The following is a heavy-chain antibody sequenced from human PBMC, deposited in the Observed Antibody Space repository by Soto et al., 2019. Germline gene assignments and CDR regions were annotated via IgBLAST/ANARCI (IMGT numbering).Heavy chain of an antibody. J-gene: IGHJ4*02. CDR3: AGVVPAAPGLDY. Sequence: QVQLVQSGAEVKKPGSSVKVSCKASGGTFSSYTISWVRQAPGQGLEWMGRIIPILGIANYARKFQGRVTITADKSTSTAYMELSSLRSEDTAVYYCAGVVPAAPGLDYWGQGTLVTVSS. D-gene: IGHD2-2*01. CDR1: GGTFSSYT. CDR2: IIPILGIA. V-gene: IGHV1-69*02.